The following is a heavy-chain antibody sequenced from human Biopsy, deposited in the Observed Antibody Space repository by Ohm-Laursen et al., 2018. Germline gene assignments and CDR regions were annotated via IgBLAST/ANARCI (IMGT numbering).Heavy chain of an antibody. J-gene: IGHJ6*02. V-gene: IGHV4-34*01. CDR3: ARVPLPGIGAAYQGRLLYGMDV. CDR1: GGSFTGYY. Sequence: SDTLSLTCTVYGGSFTGYYWSWIRQPPGKGLEWIGEINHSGSTNYNPSLKSRVTISLDTSKNQLSLKLSSVTAADTAVYYCARVPLPGIGAAYQGRLLYGMDVWGQGTTVSVSS. CDR2: INHSGST. D-gene: IGHD6-13*01.